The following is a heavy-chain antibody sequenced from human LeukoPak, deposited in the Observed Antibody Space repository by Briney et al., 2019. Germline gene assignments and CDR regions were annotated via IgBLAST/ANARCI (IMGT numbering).Heavy chain of an antibody. Sequence: SETLSLTCTVSGGSISIYYWSWIRQPPGKGPEWIGNTYTSGITTYNPSLKSRVTISVDTSKKQFSLKLSSVTAADTAVYFCARHKIAAAVYFFDYWGQGTLVTVSS. V-gene: IGHV4-4*09. CDR1: GGSISIYY. D-gene: IGHD6-13*01. CDR3: ARHKIAAAVYFFDY. CDR2: TYTSGIT. J-gene: IGHJ4*02.